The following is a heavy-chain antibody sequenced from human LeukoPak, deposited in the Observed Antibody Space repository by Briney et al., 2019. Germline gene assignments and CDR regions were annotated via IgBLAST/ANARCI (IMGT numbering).Heavy chain of an antibody. Sequence: PRGSLRLSCAASGFTFSSYWMHWVRQAPGKGLVWVSRINSDGSSTSYADSVKGRFTISRDNAKNTLYLQMNSLRAEDTAVYYCARDARYSYGYTKYYYYYMDVWGKGTTVTVSS. J-gene: IGHJ6*03. D-gene: IGHD5-18*01. CDR2: INSDGSST. CDR3: ARDARYSYGYTKYYYYYMDV. CDR1: GFTFSSYW. V-gene: IGHV3-74*01.